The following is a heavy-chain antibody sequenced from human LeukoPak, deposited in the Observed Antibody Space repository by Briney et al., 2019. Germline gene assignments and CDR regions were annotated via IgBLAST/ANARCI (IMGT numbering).Heavy chain of an antibody. CDR3: ASKNAPAYYYDSSGYYDPTRYYMDV. CDR1: GYTFTYYT. Sequence: ASVTVSCKASGYTFTYYTMNWVRQAPGQGLEWMGWINTNTGNPTYAQGFTGRFVFSLDTSVSTASLQISSLRSEDTAVYYCASKNAPAYYYDSSGYYDPTRYYMDVWGKGTTVTVSS. V-gene: IGHV7-4-1*02. J-gene: IGHJ6*03. D-gene: IGHD3-22*01. CDR2: INTNTGNP.